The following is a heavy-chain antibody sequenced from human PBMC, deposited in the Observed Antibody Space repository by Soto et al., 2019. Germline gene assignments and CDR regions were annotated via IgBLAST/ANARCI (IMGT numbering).Heavy chain of an antibody. J-gene: IGHJ6*02. Sequence: EASVKVSCKASGYTFTSYGISCVRQAPGQGLEWMGWISAYNGNTNYAQKLQGRVTMTTDTSTSTAYMELRSLRSDDTAVYYCARAGIVVVTVDEYGMDVWVQGTTVTVSS. CDR1: GYTFTSYG. CDR2: ISAYNGNT. CDR3: ARAGIVVVTVDEYGMDV. D-gene: IGHD2-2*01. V-gene: IGHV1-18*01.